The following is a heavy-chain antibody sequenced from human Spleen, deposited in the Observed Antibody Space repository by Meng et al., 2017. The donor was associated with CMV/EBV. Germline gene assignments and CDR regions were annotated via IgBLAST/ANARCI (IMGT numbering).Heavy chain of an antibody. D-gene: IGHD3-3*01. J-gene: IGHJ6*02. V-gene: IGHV1-8*03. CDR1: GYTFTSYD. CDR2: MNPNSGNT. CDR3: ARGPRFLEWLSSLYYYYYGMDV. Sequence: ASVKVSCKASGYTFTSYDINWVRQATGQGLEWMGWMNPNSGNTGYAQKFQGRVTITRNTSISTAYMELSSLRSEDTAVYYCARGPRFLEWLSSLYYYYYGMDVWDQGTTVTVSS.